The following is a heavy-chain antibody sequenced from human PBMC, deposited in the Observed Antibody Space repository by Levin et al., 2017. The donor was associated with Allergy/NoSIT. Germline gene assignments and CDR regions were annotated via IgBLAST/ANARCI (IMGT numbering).Heavy chain of an antibody. V-gene: IGHV3-23*01. CDR1: GFTFSSYA. Sequence: GGSLRLSCAASGFTFSSYAMSWVRQAPGKGLEWVSTITSSGGSTYYADSVKGRVTISRDNSKNTLYLQVNSLRAQDSAVYYCATVPCSADCYLLDYWGQGTLVTVSS. CDR3: ATVPCSADCYLLDY. CDR2: ITSSGGST. J-gene: IGHJ4*02. D-gene: IGHD2-21*02.